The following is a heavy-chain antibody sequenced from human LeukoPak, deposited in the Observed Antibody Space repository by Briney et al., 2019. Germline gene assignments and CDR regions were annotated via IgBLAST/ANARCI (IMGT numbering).Heavy chain of an antibody. D-gene: IGHD6-6*01. CDR1: GGSFSGYY. Sequence: SETLSLTCAVYGGSFSGYYWSWIRQPPGKGLEWIGEINHSGNTKYNPSLKSRVTISVDTSKNQFSLRLSSVTGADTAVYYCARDWGVSARPGYMDVWGKGTTVTISS. CDR2: INHSGNT. CDR3: ARDWGVSARPGYMDV. J-gene: IGHJ6*03. V-gene: IGHV4-34*01.